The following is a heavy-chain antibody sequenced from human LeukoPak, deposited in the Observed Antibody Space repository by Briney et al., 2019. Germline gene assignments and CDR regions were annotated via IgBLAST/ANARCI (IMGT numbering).Heavy chain of an antibody. Sequence: GGSLRLSCAVSGLTFSSSWMDWVRQAPGKGLEWVASINPDGNKKYSADSVKGRFTISRDNAENSLYLQMNSLRVEDTAFYYCARDLAYSRLDYWGQGMLVTVPS. J-gene: IGHJ4*02. CDR1: GLTFSSSW. V-gene: IGHV3-7*01. CDR3: ARDLAYSRLDY. CDR2: INPDGNKK. D-gene: IGHD5-18*01.